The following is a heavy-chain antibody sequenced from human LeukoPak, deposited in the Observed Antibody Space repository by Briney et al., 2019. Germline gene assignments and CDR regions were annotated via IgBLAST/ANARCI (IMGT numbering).Heavy chain of an antibody. V-gene: IGHV3-49*04. D-gene: IGHD2-2*01. J-gene: IGHJ4*02. Sequence: GGSLRLSCTASGFTFGDYAMSWVRQAPGKGLEWVGFIRSKAYGGTTEYAASVKGRFTISRDDSKSIAYLQMNSLKTEDTAVYYCTRDPISGYCGSTSCPPYYFDYWGQGTLVTVSS. CDR2: IRSKAYGGTT. CDR3: TRDPISGYCGSTSCPPYYFDY. CDR1: GFTFGDYA.